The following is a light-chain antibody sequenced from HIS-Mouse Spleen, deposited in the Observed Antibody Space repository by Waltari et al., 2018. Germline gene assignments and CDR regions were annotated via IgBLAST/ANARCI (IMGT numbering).Light chain of an antibody. CDR2: DAS. CDR1: QRVSSN. CDR3: QQRSNWPRT. V-gene: IGKV3-11*01. Sequence: EIAVTQSPATLSLSPGERATLSCRASQRVSSNLACYQQKPGQAPRLLLYDASNRATGIPARFSGSGSGTDFTLTISSLEPEDFAVYYCQQRSNWPRTFGQGTKLEIK. J-gene: IGKJ2*01.